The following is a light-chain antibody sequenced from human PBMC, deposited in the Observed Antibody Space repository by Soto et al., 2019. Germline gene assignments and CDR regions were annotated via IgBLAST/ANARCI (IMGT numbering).Light chain of an antibody. CDR3: AVWDDSLGGVVA. V-gene: IGLV1-44*01. CDR1: ISNIGSNT. Sequence: QSVLTQPPSASGAPGQSVSISCSGSISNIGSNTVNWYQQLPGTAPRLLIYNDDRRPSGVPDRFSGSKSGTSASLAISGLQPEDEADYHCAVWDDSLGGVVAFGGGTKVTVL. CDR2: NDD. J-gene: IGLJ2*01.